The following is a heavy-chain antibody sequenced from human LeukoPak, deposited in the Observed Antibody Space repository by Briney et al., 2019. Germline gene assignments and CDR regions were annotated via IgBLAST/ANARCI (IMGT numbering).Heavy chain of an antibody. CDR2: INPNSGGT. D-gene: IGHD6-13*01. Sequence: ASVKVSCKASGYTFTGYYMHWVRQAPGQGLEWMGWINPNSGGTNYAQKFQGRVTMTRDTSISTAYMELSRLRSDDTAVYYCVRGADSSSWYDYWGQGTLVTVSS. J-gene: IGHJ4*02. CDR1: GYTFTGYY. CDR3: VRGADSSSWYDY. V-gene: IGHV1-2*02.